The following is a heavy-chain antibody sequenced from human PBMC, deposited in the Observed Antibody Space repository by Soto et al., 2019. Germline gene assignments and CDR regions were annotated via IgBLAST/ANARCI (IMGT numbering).Heavy chain of an antibody. CDR2: IILIFGTA. Sequence: ASVKVSCKASGGTFSSYAISWVRQAPGQGLEWMGGIILIFGTANYAQKFQGRVTITADESTSTAYMELSSLRSEDTAVYYCARDLHIVVVVPAEGLYGMDVWGQGTTVTVSS. CDR3: ARDLHIVVVVPAEGLYGMDV. J-gene: IGHJ6*02. CDR1: GGTFSSYA. V-gene: IGHV1-69*13. D-gene: IGHD2-15*01.